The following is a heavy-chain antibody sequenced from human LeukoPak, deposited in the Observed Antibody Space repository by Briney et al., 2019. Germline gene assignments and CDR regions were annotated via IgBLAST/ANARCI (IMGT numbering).Heavy chain of an antibody. CDR2: IYTSGST. V-gene: IGHV4-61*02. D-gene: IGHD1-1*01. CDR1: GGSISSGSYY. CDR3: ARELLNRGTTGTGHFDY. Sequence: SQTLSLTCTVSGGSISSGSYYWSWIRQPAGKGLEWIGCIYTSGSTNYNPSLKSRVTISVDTSKNQFSLKLSSVTAADTAVYYCARELLNRGTTGTGHFDYWGQGTLVTVSS. J-gene: IGHJ4*02.